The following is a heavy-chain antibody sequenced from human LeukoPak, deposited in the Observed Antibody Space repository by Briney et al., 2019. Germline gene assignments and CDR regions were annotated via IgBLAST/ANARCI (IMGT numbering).Heavy chain of an antibody. V-gene: IGHV1-2*06. CDR2: INPNSGGT. CDR1: GYTFTGYY. CDR3: ARDCSSTSCYNDGRGGGDY. Sequence: ASVKVSCKASGYTFTGYYMHWVRQAPGRGLEWMGRINPNSGGTNYAQKFQGRVTMTRDTSISTAYMELSRLRSDDTAVYYCARDCSSTSCYNDGRGGGDYWGQGTLVTVSS. D-gene: IGHD2-2*02. J-gene: IGHJ4*02.